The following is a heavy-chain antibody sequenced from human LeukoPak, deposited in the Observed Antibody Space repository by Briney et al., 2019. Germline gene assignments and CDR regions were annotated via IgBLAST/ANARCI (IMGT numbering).Heavy chain of an antibody. CDR2: IGTSGQSV. V-gene: IGHV3-48*03. Sequence: GGSLRLSCAASGFIFSTYEMNWVRQAPGKGLEWISHIGTSGQSVYYADSVRGRFTISRDNAKNSLFLQMNNLTAEDTATYYCTGFDYWGQGALVAVSS. J-gene: IGHJ4*02. CDR3: TGFDY. CDR1: GFIFSTYE.